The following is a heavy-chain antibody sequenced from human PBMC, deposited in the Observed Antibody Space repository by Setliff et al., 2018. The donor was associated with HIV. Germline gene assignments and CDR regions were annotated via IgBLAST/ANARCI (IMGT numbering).Heavy chain of an antibody. D-gene: IGHD1-26*01. CDR1: GDTLTELS. CDR2: IIPMFGTR. V-gene: IGHV1-69*05. J-gene: IGHJ3*02. Sequence: SVKVSCKVSGDTLTELSIHWVRQAPGQGLEWMGGIIPMFGTRNYAQKFQGRVTITTDESTSTAYMELSSLRSEDTALYYCARGQSQGYAYSGSYGAFDIWGQGTMVTVSS. CDR3: ARGQSQGYAYSGSYGAFDI.